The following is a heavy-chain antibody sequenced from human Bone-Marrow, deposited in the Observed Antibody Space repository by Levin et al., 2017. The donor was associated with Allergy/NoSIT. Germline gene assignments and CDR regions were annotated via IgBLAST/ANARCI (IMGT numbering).Heavy chain of an antibody. CDR1: GGSISSSTYY. D-gene: IGHD3-22*01. CDR2: IYYSGST. CDR3: ARDVIRDDSGYTYYFDY. J-gene: IGHJ4*02. V-gene: IGHV4-39*07. Sequence: PSETLSLTCTVSGGSISSSTYYWGWIRQPPGKGLEWIGSIYYSGSTYYNPSLKSRVTISFDTSKNQFSLKLTSVTAADTAVYYCARDVIRDDSGYTYYFDYWGQGTPVTVSS.